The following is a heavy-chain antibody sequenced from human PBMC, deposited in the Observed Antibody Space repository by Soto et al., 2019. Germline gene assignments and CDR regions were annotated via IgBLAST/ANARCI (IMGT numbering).Heavy chain of an antibody. CDR2: FDPEDGET. J-gene: IGHJ5*02. V-gene: IGHV1-24*01. D-gene: IGHD2-2*01. Sequence: ASVKVSCKVSGYTLTEISMHWVRQAPGKGLEWMGGFDPEDGETIYAQKLQGRVTMTTDTSTSTAYMELRSLRSDDTAVYYCARKTYCSSTSCYASGATPTKTNWFDPWGQGTLVTVSS. CDR1: GYTLTEIS. CDR3: ARKTYCSSTSCYASGATPTKTNWFDP.